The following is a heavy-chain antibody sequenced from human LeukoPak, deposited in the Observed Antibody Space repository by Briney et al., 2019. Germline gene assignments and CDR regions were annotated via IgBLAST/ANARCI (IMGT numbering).Heavy chain of an antibody. D-gene: IGHD3-3*01. CDR3: ARGLPYYDFWSGYYMGYYFDY. CDR1: GGSISSYY. V-gene: IGHV4-4*07. Sequence: SETLSLTCTVSGGSISSYYWSWIRQPAGKGLEWIGRIYTSGSTNYNPSLKSRVTMSVDTSKNQFSLKLSSVTAADTAVYYCARGLPYYDFWSGYYMGYYFDYWGQGTLVTVSS. CDR2: IYTSGST. J-gene: IGHJ4*02.